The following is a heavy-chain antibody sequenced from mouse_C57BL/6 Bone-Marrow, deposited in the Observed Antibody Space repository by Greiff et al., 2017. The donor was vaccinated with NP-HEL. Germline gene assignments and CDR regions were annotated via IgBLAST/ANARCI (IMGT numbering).Heavy chain of an antibody. Sequence: QVQLQQSGPELVKPGASVKISCKASGYSFTSYYIHWVKQRPGQGLEWIGWIYPGSGNTKYNEKFKGKATLTADTSSSTAYMQLSSLTSEDSAVYYCARGDYSNYPYFDYWGQGTTLTVSS. CDR1: GYSFTSYY. CDR2: IYPGSGNT. J-gene: IGHJ2*01. D-gene: IGHD2-5*01. V-gene: IGHV1-66*01. CDR3: ARGDYSNYPYFDY.